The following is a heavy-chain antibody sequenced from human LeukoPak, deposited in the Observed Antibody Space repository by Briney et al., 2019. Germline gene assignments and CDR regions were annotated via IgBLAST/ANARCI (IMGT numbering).Heavy chain of an antibody. Sequence: GASVKVSCKASGGTFSSYAISWVRQAPGQGLEWMGGIIPIFGTANYAQKFQGRVTITADESASTAYMELSSLRSEDTAVYYCARTEGGPGATASKPFDYWGQGTLVTVSS. CDR2: IIPIFGTA. D-gene: IGHD1-26*01. V-gene: IGHV1-69*13. J-gene: IGHJ4*02. CDR3: ARTEGGPGATASKPFDY. CDR1: GGTFSSYA.